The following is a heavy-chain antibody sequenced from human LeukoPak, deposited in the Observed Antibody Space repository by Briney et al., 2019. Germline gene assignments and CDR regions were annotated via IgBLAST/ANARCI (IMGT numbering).Heavy chain of an antibody. Sequence: GESLKISRKGSGYSFTSYWIGWVRQMPGKGLEWMGIIYPGDSDTRYSPSFQGQVTISADKSISTAYLQWSSLKASDTAMYYCARGGWYYYDSSGLIGFDYWGQGTLVTVSS. V-gene: IGHV5-51*01. CDR3: ARGGWYYYDSSGLIGFDY. CDR2: IYPGDSDT. D-gene: IGHD3-22*01. J-gene: IGHJ4*02. CDR1: GYSFTSYW.